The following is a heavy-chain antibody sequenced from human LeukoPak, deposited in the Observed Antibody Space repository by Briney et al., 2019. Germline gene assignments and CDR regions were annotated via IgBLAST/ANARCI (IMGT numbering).Heavy chain of an antibody. V-gene: IGHV4-39*01. J-gene: IGHJ6*02. Sequence: SETLSLTCTVSGASISSSRYYWGWIRQPPGKGLEWIGSISYSGTTYHNPSLKSRITISVDTSRNQFSLKLSSVTAADTAVYYCARLLRIAAAGTFYYGMDVWGQGTTVTVSS. D-gene: IGHD6-13*01. CDR2: ISYSGTT. CDR1: GASISSSRYY. CDR3: ARLLRIAAAGTFYYGMDV.